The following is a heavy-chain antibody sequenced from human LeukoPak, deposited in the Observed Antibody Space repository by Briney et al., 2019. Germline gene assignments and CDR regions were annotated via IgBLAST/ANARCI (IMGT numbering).Heavy chain of an antibody. J-gene: IGHJ4*02. Sequence: SETLSLTCTVSGGSISSSSYYWGWVRQPPGRGLGWIGSIYYSGSTYYNPSLKSRVTISVDTSKNQFSLKLSSVTAADTAVYYCARASSSGLLDYWGQGTLVTVSS. CDR3: ARASSSGLLDY. V-gene: IGHV4-39*07. CDR2: IYYSGST. CDR1: GGSISSSSYY. D-gene: IGHD6-19*01.